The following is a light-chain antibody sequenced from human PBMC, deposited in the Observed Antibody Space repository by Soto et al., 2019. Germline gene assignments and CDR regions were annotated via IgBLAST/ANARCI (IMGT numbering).Light chain of an antibody. V-gene: IGKV3-11*01. Sequence: EIVMTQSPATLSVSPGERGTLSCRASQSVSSYLAWYQQKPGQAPRLLIYDASNRATGIPARFSGSGSGTDFTLTISSLEPEDFAVYYCQQRSNWPPITFGQGTRLEIK. CDR1: QSVSSY. J-gene: IGKJ5*01. CDR3: QQRSNWPPIT. CDR2: DAS.